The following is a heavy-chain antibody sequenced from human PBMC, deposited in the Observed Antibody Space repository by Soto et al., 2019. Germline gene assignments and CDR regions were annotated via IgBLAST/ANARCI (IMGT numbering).Heavy chain of an antibody. CDR3: ARDNKSYYYYGMDV. CDR2: IFYSGST. V-gene: IGHV4-61*01. J-gene: IGHJ6*02. CDR1: GGSVSSGSYY. Sequence: QVQLQESGPGLVKPSETLSLTCSVSGGSVSSGSYYWSWIRQPPGKGLEWIGYIFYSGSTNYNPSLKSRVTISVDTSKNQFSLKLSSVTAADTAVYYCARDNKSYYYYGMDVWGQGTSVTVSS.